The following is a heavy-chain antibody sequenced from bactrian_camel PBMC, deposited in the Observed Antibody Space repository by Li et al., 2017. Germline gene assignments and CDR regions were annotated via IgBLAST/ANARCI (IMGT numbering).Heavy chain of an antibody. D-gene: IGHD1*01. CDR3: TARYEFGLGACRGVGGLGF. CDR2: IWNDGSNT. J-gene: IGHJ6*01. CDR1: GFIFSNYD. Sequence: LVESGGGLVQPGGSLRLSCAASGFIFSNYDITRVRQAPGKGLEWVSLIWNDGSNTYYADSVKGRFTISRDNAKNTLYLQMNSLTPGDTAMYYCTARYEFGLGACRGVGGLGFWGQGTQVTVS. V-gene: IGHV3S7*01.